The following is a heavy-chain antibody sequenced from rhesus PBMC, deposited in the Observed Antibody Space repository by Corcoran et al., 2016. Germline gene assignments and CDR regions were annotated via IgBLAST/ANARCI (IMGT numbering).Heavy chain of an antibody. CDR1: GGPIIVYSY. D-gene: IGHD2-15*01. CDR3: ARQEYCSSTYCSSKNRFDV. J-gene: IGHJ5-1*01. Sequence: QVQLQESGPGLVKPSETLSLTCTVSGGPIIVYSYCRWLLPPPGTGLGGVGGIYGNSASTYYNPSLKSRVTISKDTSKNQFSLKLSSVTAADTAVYYCARQEYCSSTYCSSKNRFDVWGPGVLVTVSS. CDR2: IYGNSAST. V-gene: IGHV4-143*01.